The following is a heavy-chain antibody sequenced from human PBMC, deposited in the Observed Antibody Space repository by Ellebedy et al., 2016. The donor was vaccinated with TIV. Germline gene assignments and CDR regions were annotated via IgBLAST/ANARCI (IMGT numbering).Heavy chain of an antibody. V-gene: IGHV1-46*04. D-gene: IGHD4-17*01. CDR3: ARDYGDNWYFDL. Sequence: AASVKVSCKASGYTFTSYYMHWVRQAPGQGLEWMGIINPSGGSTSYAQKLQGRVTITRDTSASTAYMELSSLRSEDTAVYYCARDYGDNWYFDLWGRGTLVTVSS. CDR2: INPSGGST. CDR1: GYTFTSYY. J-gene: IGHJ2*01.